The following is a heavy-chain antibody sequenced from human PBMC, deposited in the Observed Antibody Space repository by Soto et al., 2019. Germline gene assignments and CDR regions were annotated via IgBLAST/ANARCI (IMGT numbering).Heavy chain of an antibody. J-gene: IGHJ4*02. D-gene: IGHD4-17*01. CDR2: IYPSDSDT. CDR3: ARPANTVADHFDL. V-gene: IGHV5-51*01. Sequence: GESLKISCQGSGYTFTIYWIGWVRQMPGKGLEWMGIIYPSDSDTRYSPSFQGQVTISADQSINTAYLQWDSLKASDTAIYYCARPANTVADHFDLWGQGTPVTV. CDR1: GYTFTIYW.